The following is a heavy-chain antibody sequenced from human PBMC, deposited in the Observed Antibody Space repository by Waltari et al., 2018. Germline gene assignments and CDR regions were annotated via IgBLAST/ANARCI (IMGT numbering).Heavy chain of an antibody. J-gene: IGHJ4*02. CDR1: GFTFSSYS. Sequence: EVQLVESGGGLVQPGGSLSLSCAASGFTFSSYSMNWVRQAPGKGLEWVSYISSSSSTIYYADSVKGRFTISRDNAKNSLYLQMNSLRAEDTAVYYCAREGWELLAHFDYWGQGTLVTVSS. CDR3: AREGWELLAHFDY. CDR2: ISSSSSTI. D-gene: IGHD1-26*01. V-gene: IGHV3-48*04.